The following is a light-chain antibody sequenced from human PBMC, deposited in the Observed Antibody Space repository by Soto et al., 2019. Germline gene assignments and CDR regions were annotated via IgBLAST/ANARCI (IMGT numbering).Light chain of an antibody. CDR1: STDVGGYNY. Sequence: QSVRTQPASVSGSPGQSITISCTGSSTDVGGYNYVSWYQQHPGKAPKVMIYEVSNRPSGVSNRFSGPKSGNTASLTISGLQAEDEADYYCSSYTSSSTYVFGTGTKVTVL. CDR2: EVS. V-gene: IGLV2-14*01. J-gene: IGLJ1*01. CDR3: SSYTSSSTYV.